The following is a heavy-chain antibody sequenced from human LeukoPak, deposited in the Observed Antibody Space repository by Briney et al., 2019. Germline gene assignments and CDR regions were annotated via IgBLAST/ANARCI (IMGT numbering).Heavy chain of an antibody. Sequence: SETLSLTCTVSGGSISSYYWSWIRQPPGKGLEWIGYIYCSGSTNYNPSLKSRVTISVDTSKNQFSLKLSSVTAADTAVYYCARHSMYYDFWSGYWHGMDVWGQGTTVTVSS. V-gene: IGHV4-59*08. J-gene: IGHJ6*02. CDR2: IYCSGST. CDR3: ARHSMYYDFWSGYWHGMDV. CDR1: GGSISSYY. D-gene: IGHD3-3*01.